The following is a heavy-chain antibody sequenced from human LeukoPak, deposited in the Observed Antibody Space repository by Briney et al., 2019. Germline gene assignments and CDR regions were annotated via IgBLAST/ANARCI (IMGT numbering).Heavy chain of an antibody. J-gene: IGHJ4*02. CDR1: GGTFSSYA. CDR3: ARASDKYDHYFDY. D-gene: IGHD3-3*01. Sequence: SVKVSCKASGGTFSSYAISWVRQAPGQGLGWMGRIIPIFGTANYAQKFQGRVTITTDESTSTAYMELSSLRSEDTAVYYCARASDKYDHYFDYWGQGTLVTVSS. V-gene: IGHV1-69*05. CDR2: IIPIFGTA.